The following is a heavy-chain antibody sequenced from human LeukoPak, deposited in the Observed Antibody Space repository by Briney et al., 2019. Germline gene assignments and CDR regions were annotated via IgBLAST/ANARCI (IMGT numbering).Heavy chain of an antibody. Sequence: PSETLSLTCTVSGGSISSYYWSWIRQPPGKGLEWIGYIYYSGSTNYNPSLKSRVPISVDTSKNQFSLKLSSVTAADTAVYYCARDGGSSSLAMGYWGQGTLVTVSS. D-gene: IGHD6-13*01. J-gene: IGHJ4*02. CDR2: IYYSGST. CDR3: ARDGGSSSLAMGY. V-gene: IGHV4-59*01. CDR1: GGSISSYY.